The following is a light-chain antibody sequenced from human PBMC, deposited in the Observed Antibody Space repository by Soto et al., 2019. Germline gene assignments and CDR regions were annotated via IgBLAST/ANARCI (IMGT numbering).Light chain of an antibody. V-gene: IGLV2-14*01. Sequence: QSALTQPASVSGSPGQSITISCTGTSSDVGGYNYVSWYQQHPGKAPKLMIYEVSNRPSGVSNRFSGSKSGNTASLTISGLQAEDEADYYCSSYTSSSNSPYVFGTGTKVTVL. CDR3: SSYTSSSNSPYV. CDR2: EVS. J-gene: IGLJ1*01. CDR1: SSDVGGYNY.